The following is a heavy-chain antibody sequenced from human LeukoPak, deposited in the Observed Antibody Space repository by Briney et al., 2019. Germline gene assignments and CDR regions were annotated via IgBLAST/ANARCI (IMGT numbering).Heavy chain of an antibody. CDR1: GGSIISSNYY. CDR3: ASTLRFLPYRRFNY. CDR2: IYQSGSGSS. Sequence: SETLSLTCSVSGGSIISSNYYWGWIRQPPGKGLEWIGSIYQSGSGSSYYNPSLKSRVTISGDTSKNQFFLRLSSVTAADTAVYYCASTLRFLPYRRFNYWGQGTLVTVPS. J-gene: IGHJ4*02. D-gene: IGHD3-3*01. V-gene: IGHV4-39*01.